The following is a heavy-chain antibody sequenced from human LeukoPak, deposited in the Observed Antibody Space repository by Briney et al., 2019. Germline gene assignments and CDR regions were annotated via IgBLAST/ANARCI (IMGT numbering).Heavy chain of an antibody. J-gene: IGHJ4*02. CDR2: IRSDGINK. CDR1: GFTFSNYG. Sequence: GGSLRLSCAASGFTFSNYGMHWVRQAPGKGLEWVAFIRSDGINKYHADSVKGRFTISRDNSKNTLYLQMNSLRAEDTAVYYCAKDRAYYSDSSGYYLVRAYDYWGQGTLVTVSS. CDR3: AKDRAYYSDSSGYYLVRAYDY. V-gene: IGHV3-30*02. D-gene: IGHD3-22*01.